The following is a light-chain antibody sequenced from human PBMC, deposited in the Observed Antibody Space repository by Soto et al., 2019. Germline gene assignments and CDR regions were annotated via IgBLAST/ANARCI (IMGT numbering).Light chain of an antibody. J-gene: IGLJ1*01. CDR2: EVN. Sequence: QSVLTQPASVSGSPGQSITISCTGTISDVGSHNLVSWYQQHPDKAPKLIIYEVNERPSGVSSRFSGSKSGNTASLTVSGLQPDDEADYHCCSFAGSYTYVFGTGTKGTVL. CDR3: CSFAGSYTYV. CDR1: ISDVGSHNL. V-gene: IGLV2-23*02.